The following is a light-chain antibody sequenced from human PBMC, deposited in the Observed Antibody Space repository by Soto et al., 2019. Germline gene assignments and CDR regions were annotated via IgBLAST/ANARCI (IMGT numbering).Light chain of an antibody. CDR3: QSYDSSLSAYV. V-gene: IGLV1-40*01. CDR1: SSNFGAGYD. Sequence: QSVLTQPPSVSGAPGRRVTFSCTGSSSNFGAGYDVHWYQQLPGTAPRLLIYVNINRPSGVPDRFSGSKSGTSASLAITGLQAEDEAEYYCQSYDSSLSAYVFGTGTKVTVL. J-gene: IGLJ1*01. CDR2: VNI.